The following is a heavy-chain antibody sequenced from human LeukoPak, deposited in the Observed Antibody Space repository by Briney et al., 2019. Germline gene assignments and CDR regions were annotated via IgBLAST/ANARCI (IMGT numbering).Heavy chain of an antibody. CDR3: ARAHYYDSSGFDY. Sequence: GGSLRLSCAASGFTFSDYYMSWIRQAPGKGLEWVSYISGSDNTIYYADSVKGRFTMSRDNAKNSLYLQMNSLRAEDTAVYYCARAHYYDSSGFDYWGQGTLVTVSS. V-gene: IGHV3-11*04. CDR1: GFTFSDYY. CDR2: ISGSDNTI. D-gene: IGHD3-22*01. J-gene: IGHJ4*02.